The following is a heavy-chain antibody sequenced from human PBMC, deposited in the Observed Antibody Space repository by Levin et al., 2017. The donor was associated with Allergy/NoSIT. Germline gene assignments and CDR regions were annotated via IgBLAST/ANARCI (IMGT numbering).Heavy chain of an antibody. J-gene: IGHJ5*02. Sequence: SQTLSLTCTVSGGSISSSSYYWGWIRQPPGKGLEWIGSIYYSGSTYYNPSLKSRVTISVDTSKNQFSLKLSSVTAADTAVYYCAQIFFGYSYPTGYVGWFDPWGQGTLVTVSS. CDR1: GGSISSSSYY. CDR3: AQIFFGYSYPTGYVGWFDP. D-gene: IGHD5-18*01. CDR2: IYYSGST. V-gene: IGHV4-39*01.